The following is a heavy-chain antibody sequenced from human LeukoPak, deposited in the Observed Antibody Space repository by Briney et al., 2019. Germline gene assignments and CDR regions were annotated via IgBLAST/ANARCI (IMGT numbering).Heavy chain of an antibody. V-gene: IGHV4-59*08. CDR1: GGSISSYY. CDR3: ARHISPYDSSGPFDY. J-gene: IGHJ4*02. CDR2: IYYSGST. Sequence: SETLSLTCTVSGGSISSYYWSWIRQPPGKGLEWIGYIYYSGSTNYNPFLKSRVTISVDTSKNQFSLKLSSVTAADTAVYYCARHISPYDSSGPFDYWGQGTLVTVSS. D-gene: IGHD3-22*01.